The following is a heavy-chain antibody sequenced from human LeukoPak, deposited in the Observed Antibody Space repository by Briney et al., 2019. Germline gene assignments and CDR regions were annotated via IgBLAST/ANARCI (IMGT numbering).Heavy chain of an antibody. V-gene: IGHV5-51*01. CDR3: ARAASYTSLRYNWFDP. D-gene: IGHD3-16*02. CDR1: GYSFSTYW. CDR2: IYPDDSDT. Sequence: TGESLKISCKGSGYSFSTYWIAWVRQMPGQGLEWMGIIYPDDSDTRYSPSFQGQVTISADKSIATAYLRWNSLKASDSAIYYCARAASYTSLRYNWFDPWGQGTLVTVSS. J-gene: IGHJ5*02.